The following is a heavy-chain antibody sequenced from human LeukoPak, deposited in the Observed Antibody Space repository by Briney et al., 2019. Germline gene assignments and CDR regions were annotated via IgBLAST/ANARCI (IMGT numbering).Heavy chain of an antibody. D-gene: IGHD3-3*01. Sequence: PGGSLRLSCAASGFTFSSYAMNWVRQAPGKGLEWVSAITFSGGGTYYADSVKGRFTISRDNFKNTLYLQMNSLRAEDTAVYHCAKAPRLTVFGAAPYYYYMDVWGKGTPVTVSS. CDR3: AKAPRLTVFGAAPYYYYMDV. CDR1: GFTFSSYA. V-gene: IGHV3-23*01. J-gene: IGHJ6*03. CDR2: ITFSGGGT.